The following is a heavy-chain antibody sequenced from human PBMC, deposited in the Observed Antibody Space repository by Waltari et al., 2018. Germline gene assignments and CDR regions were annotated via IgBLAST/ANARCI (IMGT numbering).Heavy chain of an antibody. CDR1: GITFSRYW. CDR3: ATCYYYDSSGNYYVSDY. J-gene: IGHJ4*02. Sequence: EVQLVESGGGLVQPGGSLRLSCAASGITFSRYWMPWVRHAPGKGLVWVSRINSDGSSTSYADSVKGRFTISRDNAKNTLYLQMNSLRAEDTAVYYCATCYYYDSSGNYYVSDYWGQGTLVTVSS. CDR2: INSDGSST. D-gene: IGHD3-22*01. V-gene: IGHV3-74*01.